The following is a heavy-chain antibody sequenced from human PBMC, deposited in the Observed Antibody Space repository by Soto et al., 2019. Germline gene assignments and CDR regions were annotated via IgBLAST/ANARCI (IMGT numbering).Heavy chain of an antibody. Sequence: EVQLLESGGGLVQPGGSLGLSCEASGFTFRNYAMSWVRQAPGKGPAWVSSISGSGGTTYYAGSVKGRFTISRDNSKNTLYLQMNSLRADDTAIFYCAKTTGSSWYPVDCWGQGTLVTVSS. D-gene: IGHD6-13*01. V-gene: IGHV3-23*01. CDR1: GFTFRNYA. CDR3: AKTTGSSWYPVDC. CDR2: ISGSGGTT. J-gene: IGHJ4*02.